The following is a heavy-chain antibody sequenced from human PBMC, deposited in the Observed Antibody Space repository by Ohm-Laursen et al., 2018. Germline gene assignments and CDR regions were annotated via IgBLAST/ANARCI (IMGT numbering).Heavy chain of an antibody. Sequence: GTLSLTCTVSGGSISSYYWSWIRQPPGKGLEWIGYIYYSGSTNYNPSLKSRVTISVDTSKNQFPLKLNSVTAADTAVYYCARYTAPKYYYGMDVWGQGTTVTVSS. CDR1: GGSISSYY. CDR2: IYYSGST. V-gene: IGHV4-59*01. J-gene: IGHJ6*02. CDR3: ARYTAPKYYYGMDV. D-gene: IGHD1-1*01.